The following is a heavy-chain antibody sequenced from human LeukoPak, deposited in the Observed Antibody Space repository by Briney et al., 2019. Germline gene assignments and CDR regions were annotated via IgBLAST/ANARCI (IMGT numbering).Heavy chain of an antibody. CDR3: AKLSSSGVLFDY. V-gene: IGHV3-23*01. CDR1: GFTFSSYA. Sequence: PGGSLRLSCAASGFTFSSYAMSWVRQAPGKGLEWASAISGSGGSTYYADSVKGRFTISRDNSKNTLYLQMNSLRAEDTAVYYCAKLSSSGVLFDYWGQGTLVTVSS. CDR2: ISGSGGST. J-gene: IGHJ4*02. D-gene: IGHD6-19*01.